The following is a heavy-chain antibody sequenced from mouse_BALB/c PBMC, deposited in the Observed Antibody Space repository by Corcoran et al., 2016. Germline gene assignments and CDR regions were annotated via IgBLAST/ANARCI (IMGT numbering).Heavy chain of an antibody. D-gene: IGHD2-1*01. Sequence: EVQLQQSGPELVKPGSSVKVSCKSSGYSFTGYYMHWVKQSHVKGLEWIGRINPYNGATSYNQNFKDKARLTVDKSYSTAYMELHSLTSEDSAVYYCARALYGNGAMDYWGQGTSVTVSS. CDR1: GYSFTGYY. CDR3: ARALYGNGAMDY. CDR2: INPYNGAT. J-gene: IGHJ4*01. V-gene: IGHV1-26*01.